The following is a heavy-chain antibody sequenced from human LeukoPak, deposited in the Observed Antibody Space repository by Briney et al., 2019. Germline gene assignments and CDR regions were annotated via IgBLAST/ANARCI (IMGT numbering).Heavy chain of an antibody. D-gene: IGHD5-24*01. V-gene: IGHV3-53*01. CDR3: ARGAGYNYPYYFDY. CDR2: IYGGGNI. J-gene: IGHJ4*02. CDR1: GFTVSSNY. Sequence: GSLRLSCAASGFTVSSNYMNWVRQAPGKGLEWVSVIYGGGNIYYADSVRGRFTISRDNSKNTLYLQMNSLRAEDTAVYYCARGAGYNYPYYFDYWGQGTLVTVSS.